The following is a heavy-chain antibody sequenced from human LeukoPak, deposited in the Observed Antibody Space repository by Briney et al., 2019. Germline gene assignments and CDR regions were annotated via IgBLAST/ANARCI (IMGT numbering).Heavy chain of an antibody. J-gene: IGHJ5*02. CDR3: AXXXXSSSWYEARFDP. Sequence: ASVKVSCKASGYTFTGYYMHWVRQAPGQGLEWMGWINPNNGGTNYAQKFQGRVTMTRDTSISTAYMELSRLRSDDTAVYYCAXXXXSSSWYEARFDPWGQGTLVTVSS. D-gene: IGHD6-13*01. CDR1: GYTFTGYY. CDR2: INPNNGGT. V-gene: IGHV1-2*02.